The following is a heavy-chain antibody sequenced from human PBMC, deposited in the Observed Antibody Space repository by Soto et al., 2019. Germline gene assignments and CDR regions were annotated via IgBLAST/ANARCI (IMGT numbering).Heavy chain of an antibody. Sequence: QVQLVESGGGVVQPGRSLRLSCAASGFTFSSYAMHWVRQAPGKGLERVAVISYDGSNKYYADSVKGRFTISRDNSKNTLYLQMNSLRAEDTALYYCARESSLEVATLPPLDYWGQGTLVTVSS. J-gene: IGHJ4*02. CDR3: ARESSLEVATLPPLDY. D-gene: IGHD5-12*01. CDR1: GFTFSSYA. CDR2: ISYDGSNK. V-gene: IGHV3-30-3*01.